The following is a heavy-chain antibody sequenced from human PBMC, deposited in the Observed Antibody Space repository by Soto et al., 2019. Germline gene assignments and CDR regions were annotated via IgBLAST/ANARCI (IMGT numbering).Heavy chain of an antibody. CDR1: GGTFSSYA. V-gene: IGHV1-69*13. D-gene: IGHD6-19*01. CDR3: ARAPSGWSYFPDY. CDR2: IIPIFGTA. J-gene: IGHJ4*02. Sequence: ASVKVSCKASGGTFSSYAISWVRQAPGQGLEWMGGIIPIFGTANYAQKFQGRVTITADESTSTAYMELSSLRSEDTAVYYCARAPSGWSYFPDYWGQGTLVTVSS.